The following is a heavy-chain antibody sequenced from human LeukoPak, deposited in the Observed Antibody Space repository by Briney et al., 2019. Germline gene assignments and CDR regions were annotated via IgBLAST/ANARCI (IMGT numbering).Heavy chain of an antibody. CDR2: FDPADGKT. D-gene: IGHD3-3*01. CDR3: ARGTGTIFGVPLNYYYGMDV. V-gene: IGHV1-24*01. J-gene: IGHJ6*02. CDR1: GNTLSELF. Sequence: ASVKVSCKISGNTLSELFIYWVRQTPGKGLEWMGGFDPADGKTIYAQKFQGRVTITADESTSTAYMELSSLRSEDTAVYYCARGTGTIFGVPLNYYYGMDVWGQGTTVTVSS.